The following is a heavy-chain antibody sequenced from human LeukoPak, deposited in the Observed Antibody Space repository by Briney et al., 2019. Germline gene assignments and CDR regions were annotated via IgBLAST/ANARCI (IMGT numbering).Heavy chain of an antibody. CDR1: GYTLTELS. J-gene: IGHJ4*02. CDR3: ATDYGGNPHFDY. D-gene: IGHD4-23*01. Sequence: EASVKVSCKVSGYTLTELSMHWVRQAPGKGLEWMGGFDPEDGETIYAQKFQGRVTMTEDTSTDTAYMELSSLRSEDTAVYYCATDYGGNPHFDYWGQGTLVTVSS. V-gene: IGHV1-24*01. CDR2: FDPEDGET.